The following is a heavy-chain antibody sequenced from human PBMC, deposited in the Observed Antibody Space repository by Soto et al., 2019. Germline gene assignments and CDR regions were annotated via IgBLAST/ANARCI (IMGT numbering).Heavy chain of an antibody. J-gene: IGHJ4*02. V-gene: IGHV4-39*01. CDR1: GGSITSSSYY. CDR3: ASPAGGDYTFDH. CDR2: IYYRGNT. D-gene: IGHD4-17*01. Sequence: PSETLSLTCAVSGGSITSSSYYWGWIRQAPGRGLEWIGTIYYRGNTYYNPALESRVTISADTSKNQLSLNLSFVAASDTAVYYCASPAGGDYTFDHWGQGILVTVSS.